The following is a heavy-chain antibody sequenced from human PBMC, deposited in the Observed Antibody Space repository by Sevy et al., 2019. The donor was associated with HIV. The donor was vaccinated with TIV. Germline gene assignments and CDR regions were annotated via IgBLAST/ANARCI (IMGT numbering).Heavy chain of an antibody. D-gene: IGHD6-13*01. CDR2: ISSSSSYI. CDR1: GFTFSSYS. J-gene: IGHJ4*02. Sequence: GGSLRLSCAASGFTFSSYSMNWVRQAPGKGLEWVSSISSSSSYIYYADSVKGRFTISRDNAKNSLYLQMNSLRAEDTAVYYCARVWKLYSSSWLTFDYWGQGTLVTVSS. CDR3: ARVWKLYSSSWLTFDY. V-gene: IGHV3-21*01.